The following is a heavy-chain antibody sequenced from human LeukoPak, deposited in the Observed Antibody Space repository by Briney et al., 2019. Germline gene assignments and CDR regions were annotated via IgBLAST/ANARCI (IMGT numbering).Heavy chain of an antibody. D-gene: IGHD3-10*01. CDR1: GGSFSGYY. V-gene: IGHV4-34*01. CDR3: ARYGFEVRGYDY. Sequence: PSETLSLTCAVYGGSFSGYYWSWIRQPPGKGLEWIGEINHSGSTNYNPSLKSRVTISVDTSKNQFSLKLSSVTAADTAVYYCARYGFEVRGYDYWGQGTLVTVSS. J-gene: IGHJ4*02. CDR2: INHSGST.